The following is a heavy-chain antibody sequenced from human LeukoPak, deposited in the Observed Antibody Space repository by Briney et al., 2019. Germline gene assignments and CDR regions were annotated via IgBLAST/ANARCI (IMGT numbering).Heavy chain of an antibody. J-gene: IGHJ4*02. CDR3: ARDQRVSLGGRPIAAAGY. CDR1: GYTFTSYG. Sequence: ASVKVSCKASGYTFTSYGISWVRQAPGQGLEWMGWISAYNGNTNYAQKLQGRVTMTTDTSTSTAYMELRSLRSDDTAVYYCARDQRVSLGGRPIAAAGYWGQGTLVTVSS. V-gene: IGHV1-18*01. CDR2: ISAYNGNT. D-gene: IGHD6-13*01.